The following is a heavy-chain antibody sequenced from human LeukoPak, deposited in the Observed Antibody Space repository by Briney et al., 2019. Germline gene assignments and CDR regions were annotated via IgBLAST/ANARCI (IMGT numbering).Heavy chain of an antibody. CDR2: IGSSNSYI. Sequence: PGGSLRLSCAASGFTFSTYSMNWVRQAPGKGLEWVSSIGSSNSYIYYAGSVKGRFTISRDNAKNSLYLQMNSLRAEDTAVYYCAELGITMIGGVWGKGTTVTISS. D-gene: IGHD3-10*02. V-gene: IGHV3-21*01. CDR3: AELGITMIGGV. CDR1: GFTFSTYS. J-gene: IGHJ6*04.